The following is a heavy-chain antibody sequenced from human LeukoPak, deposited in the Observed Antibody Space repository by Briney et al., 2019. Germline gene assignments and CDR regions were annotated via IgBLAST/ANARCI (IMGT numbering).Heavy chain of an antibody. Sequence: GGALQISCKGSGSPFTSYWIGGGRQMPGKGLEGMGIIYPGESDTRYSPSFQGQVTISADKSLSTAYLQWSSLKASDTAMYFCARVYAVLDYWGQGTLVTAS. D-gene: IGHD3-16*01. CDR2: IYPGESDT. CDR3: ARVYAVLDY. CDR1: GSPFTSYW. V-gene: IGHV5-51*01. J-gene: IGHJ4*02.